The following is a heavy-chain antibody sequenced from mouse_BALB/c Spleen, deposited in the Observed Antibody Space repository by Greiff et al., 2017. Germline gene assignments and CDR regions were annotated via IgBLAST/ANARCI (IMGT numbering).Heavy chain of an antibody. D-gene: IGHD1-1*01. Sequence: EVKLMESGGGLVQPGGSRKLSCAASGFTFSSFGMHWVRQAPEKGLEWVAYISSGSSTIYYADTVKGRFTISRDNPKNTLFLQMTSLRSEDTAMYYCARATTVVATDAMDYWGQGTSVTVSS. CDR3: ARATTVVATDAMDY. V-gene: IGHV5-17*02. CDR1: GFTFSSFG. J-gene: IGHJ4*01. CDR2: ISSGSSTI.